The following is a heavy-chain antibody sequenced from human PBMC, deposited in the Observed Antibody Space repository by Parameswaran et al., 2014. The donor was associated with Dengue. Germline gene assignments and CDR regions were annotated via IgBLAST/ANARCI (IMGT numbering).Heavy chain of an antibody. J-gene: IGHJ4*03. CDR2: IYSGGST. CDR3: ARDSAYYNRALGY. V-gene: IGHV3-53*01. D-gene: IGHD3-22*01. Sequence: RWIRQPPGKGLEWVSVIYSGGSTYYADSVKGRFTISRDNSKNTLYLQMNSLRAEDTAVYYCARDSAYYNRALGYWGPGNPWSPSP.